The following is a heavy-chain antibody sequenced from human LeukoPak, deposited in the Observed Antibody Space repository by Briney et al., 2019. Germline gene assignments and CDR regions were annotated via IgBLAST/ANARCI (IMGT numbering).Heavy chain of an antibody. CDR2: IKQDGSYK. Sequence: GGSLRLSCAASGFTFSSYWMSWVRQAPGKGLEWVANIKQDGSYKYYVDSVKGRFTISRDNAKNSLCLQMNSLRAEDTAVYYCARPSRDGWFDPWGQGTLVTVSS. V-gene: IGHV3-7*03. J-gene: IGHJ5*02. D-gene: IGHD5-24*01. CDR1: GFTFSSYW. CDR3: ARPSRDGWFDP.